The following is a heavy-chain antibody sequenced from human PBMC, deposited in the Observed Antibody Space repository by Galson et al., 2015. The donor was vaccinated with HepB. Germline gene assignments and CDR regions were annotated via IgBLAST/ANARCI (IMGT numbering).Heavy chain of an antibody. D-gene: IGHD2-15*01. CDR2: ISSSSSYT. CDR3: ARVVGLPYYYGMDV. CDR1: GFTFSDYY. Sequence: SLRLSCAASGFTFSDYYMSWIRQAPGKGLEWVSYISSSSSYTNYADSVKGRFTISRDNAKNSLYLQMNNLRAEDTAVYYCARVVGLPYYYGMDVWGQGTTVTVSS. J-gene: IGHJ6*02. V-gene: IGHV3-11*06.